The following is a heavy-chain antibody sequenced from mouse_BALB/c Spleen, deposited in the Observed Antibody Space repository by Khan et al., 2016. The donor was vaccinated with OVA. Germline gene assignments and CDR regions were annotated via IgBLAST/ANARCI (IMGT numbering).Heavy chain of an antibody. J-gene: IGHJ3*01. CDR2: IDPFSGGS. V-gene: IGHV1-31*01. CDR1: GYSFTSYY. CDR3: TRHCYGAWFTY. D-gene: IGHD1-2*01. Sequence: VRLQQSGPELMKPGASVKISCKASGYSFTSYYIHWVMQRHGESLEWIGYIDPFSGGSTYNQKFKGKATLTVDKSSSPAYIHLSNLTSEDSAVYYCTRHCYGAWFTYWGQGTLVTVSA.